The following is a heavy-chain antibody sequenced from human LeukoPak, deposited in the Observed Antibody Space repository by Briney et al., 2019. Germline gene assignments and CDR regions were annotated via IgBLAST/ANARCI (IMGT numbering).Heavy chain of an antibody. D-gene: IGHD5-12*01. CDR1: GFTVSSNY. CDR2: IYSGGST. V-gene: IGHV3-66*02. CDR3: ARDMDGYDSNDAFDI. Sequence: GGSLRLSCAASGFTVSSNYMSWVRQAPGKGLEWVSVIYSGGSTYYADSVKGRFTISRDSSKNTLYLQMSSLRAEDTAVYYCARDMDGYDSNDAFDIWGQGTMVTVSS. J-gene: IGHJ3*02.